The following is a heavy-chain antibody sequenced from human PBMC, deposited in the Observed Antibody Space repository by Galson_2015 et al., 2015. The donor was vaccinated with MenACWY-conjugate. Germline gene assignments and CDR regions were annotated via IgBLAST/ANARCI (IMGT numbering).Heavy chain of an antibody. J-gene: IGHJ3*02. CDR2: MYNAGNT. V-gene: IGHV3-66*01. CDR3: AREGYYYNGDSRNRAFDI. Sequence: RLSCAASGLIVSNNYMNWIRQAPGKGLEWVSVMYNAGNTYYADAVNGRFTISRDISENTLYLQMNSLRADDTAVYYCAREGYYYNGDSRNRAFDIWGQGTMVTVSS. D-gene: IGHD3-22*01. CDR1: GLIVSNNY.